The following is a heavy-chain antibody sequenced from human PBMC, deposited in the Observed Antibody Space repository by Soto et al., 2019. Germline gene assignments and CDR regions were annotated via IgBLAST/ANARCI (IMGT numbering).Heavy chain of an antibody. CDR3: AGGYCSGGSCYSNWFDP. CDR2: IIPIFGTA. CDR1: GGTFSSYA. D-gene: IGHD2-15*01. V-gene: IGHV1-69*12. Sequence: QVQLVQSGAEVKKPGSSVKVSCKASGGTFSSYAISWVRQAPGQGLEWMGGIIPIFGTANYAQKFQGRVTITADESTSTAYMELISLRSEDTAVYYCAGGYCSGGSCYSNWFDPWGQGTLVTVSS. J-gene: IGHJ5*02.